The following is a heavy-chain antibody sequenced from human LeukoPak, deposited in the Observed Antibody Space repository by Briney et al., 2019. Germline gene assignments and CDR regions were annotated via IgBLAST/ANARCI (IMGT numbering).Heavy chain of an antibody. Sequence: GGSLRLSRAASGFTFSIYSMNWVRQAPGKGLEWVSYISGGSSTIYYADSVKGRFTISRDNAKNSLYLQMNSLGAEDTAVYYCARAMVDYNARSFDYWGQGTLVTVSS. CDR2: ISGGSSTI. J-gene: IGHJ4*02. V-gene: IGHV3-48*01. D-gene: IGHD4-11*01. CDR1: GFTFSIYS. CDR3: ARAMVDYNARSFDY.